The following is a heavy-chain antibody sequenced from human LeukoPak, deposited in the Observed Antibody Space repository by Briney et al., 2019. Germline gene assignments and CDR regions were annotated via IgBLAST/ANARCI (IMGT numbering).Heavy chain of an antibody. D-gene: IGHD2-2*02. J-gene: IGHJ6*03. CDR1: GGTFSSYA. CDR3: ARAGVVQAAIPNYYSMNV. CDR2: IIPIFGTA. Sequence: ASVKVSCKASGGTFSSYAISWVRQAPGQGLEWMGGIIPIFGTANYAQKFQGRVTITTDESTSTAYMELSSLRSEDTAVYYCARAGVVQAAIPNYYSMNVWGKGPRSPSP. V-gene: IGHV1-69*05.